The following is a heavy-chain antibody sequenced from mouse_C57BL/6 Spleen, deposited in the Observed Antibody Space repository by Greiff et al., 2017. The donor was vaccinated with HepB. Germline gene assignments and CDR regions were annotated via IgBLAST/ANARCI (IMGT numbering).Heavy chain of an antibody. D-gene: IGHD2-1*01. J-gene: IGHJ2*01. V-gene: IGHV1-80*01. CDR1: GYAFSSYW. CDR2: IYPGDGDT. Sequence: VKLQESGAELVKPGASVKISCKASGYAFSSYWMNWVKQRPGKGLEWIGQIYPGDGDTNYNGKFKGKATLTADKSSSTTYMQLRSLTSEDSAVYFSGRGGGNYVYYFDYWGQGTTLTVSS. CDR3: GRGGGNYVYYFDY.